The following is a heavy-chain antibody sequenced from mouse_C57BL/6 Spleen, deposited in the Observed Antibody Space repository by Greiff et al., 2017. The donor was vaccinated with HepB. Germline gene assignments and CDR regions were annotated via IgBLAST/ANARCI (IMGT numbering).Heavy chain of an antibody. J-gene: IGHJ4*01. V-gene: IGHV1-19*01. CDR2: INPYNGGT. CDR1: GYTFTDYY. CDR3: ARRLTGTRAMDY. Sequence: VQLQQSGPVLVKPGASVKMSCKASGYTFTDYYMNWVKQSHGKSLEWIGVINPYNGGTSYNQKFKGKATLTVDKSSSTAYMELNSLTSEDSAVYYCARRLTGTRAMDYWGQGTSGTVSS. D-gene: IGHD4-1*01.